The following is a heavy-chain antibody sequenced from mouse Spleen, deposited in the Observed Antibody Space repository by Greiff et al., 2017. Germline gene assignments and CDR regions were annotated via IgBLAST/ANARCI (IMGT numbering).Heavy chain of an antibody. V-gene: IGHV1-26*01. CDR3: ARVTCYSKCY. Sequence: VQLKQSGPELVKPGASVKISCKASGYTFTDYYMNWVKQSHGKSLEWIGDINPNNGGTSYNQKFKGKATLTVDKSSSTAYMELRSLTSEDSAVYYCARVTCYSKCYWGQGTTLTVSS. D-gene: IGHD2-5*01. CDR1: GYTFTDYY. CDR2: INPNNGGT. J-gene: IGHJ2*01.